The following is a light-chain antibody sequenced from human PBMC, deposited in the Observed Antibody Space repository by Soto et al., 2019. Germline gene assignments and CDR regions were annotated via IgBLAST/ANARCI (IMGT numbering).Light chain of an antibody. CDR1: QIVNNN. CDR2: SAS. J-gene: IGKJ1*01. V-gene: IGKV3-15*01. Sequence: EIVMTQSPVTLSVSPWERATLSCTASQIVNNNVAWYQQKPGHTPMLLIYSASTRATGIPARFSGSGSGTEFSLTISSLQSEDLEVYYCQQYNKWPSWTFGQGTKVDIK. CDR3: QQYNKWPSWT.